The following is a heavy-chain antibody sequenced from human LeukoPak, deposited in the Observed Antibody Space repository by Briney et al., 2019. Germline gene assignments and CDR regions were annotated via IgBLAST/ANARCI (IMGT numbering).Heavy chain of an antibody. CDR1: GFTFSSYA. CDR2: ISYDGSNK. V-gene: IGHV3-30-3*01. D-gene: IGHD1-26*01. CDR3: ARLPNSGSYPTPDFDY. J-gene: IGHJ4*02. Sequence: GGSLRLSCAASGFTFSSYAMPWVRQAPGKGLEWVAVISYDGSNKYYADSVKGRFTISRDNSKNTLYLQMNSLRAEDTAVYYCARLPNSGSYPTPDFDYWGQGTLVTVSS.